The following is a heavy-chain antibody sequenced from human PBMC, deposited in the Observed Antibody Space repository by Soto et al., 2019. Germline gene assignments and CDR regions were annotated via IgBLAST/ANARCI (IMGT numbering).Heavy chain of an antibody. V-gene: IGHV4-34*01. CDR3: ARIPSTLRGDVFGVVIIRRGMDV. D-gene: IGHD3-3*01. CDR1: GGSFSGYY. J-gene: IGHJ6*02. CDR2: INHSGST. Sequence: KPSETLSLTCAVYGGSFSGYYWSWIRQPPGKGLEWIGEINHSGSTNYNPSLKSRVTISVDTSKNQFSLKLSSVTAADTAVYYCARIPSTLRGDVFGVVIIRRGMDVWGQGTTVTVSS.